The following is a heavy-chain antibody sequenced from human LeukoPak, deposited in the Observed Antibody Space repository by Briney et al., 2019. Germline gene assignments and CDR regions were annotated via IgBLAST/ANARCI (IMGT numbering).Heavy chain of an antibody. V-gene: IGHV3-11*04. D-gene: IGHD3-10*01. Sequence: PGGSLRLSGAASGFTFTDHYMSWVRQAPGKGLEWVSYISSGGDIIYYADSVKGRFTISRDNAKNSLFLQMNSLRAEDTAVYYCTREDYYYASGHWAQGTLVTVSS. CDR2: ISSGGDII. CDR1: GFTFTDHY. CDR3: TREDYYYASGH. J-gene: IGHJ4*02.